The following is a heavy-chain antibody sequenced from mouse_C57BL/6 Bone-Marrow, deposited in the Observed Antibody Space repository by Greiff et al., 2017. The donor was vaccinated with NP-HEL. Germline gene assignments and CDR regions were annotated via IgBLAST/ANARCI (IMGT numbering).Heavy chain of an antibody. CDR1: GFTFSDFY. CDR3: ARDGLGHFDV. V-gene: IGHV7-1*01. D-gene: IGHD4-1*01. CDR2: SRNKANDYTT. Sequence: EVKLVESGGGLVQSGRSLRLSCATSGFTFSDFYMEWVRQAPGQGLEWIAASRNKANDYTTEYSASVKGRFIVSRDTSQSILYLQMNALRAEDTAIYYCARDGLGHFDVWGKGTTVTVSS. J-gene: IGHJ1*03.